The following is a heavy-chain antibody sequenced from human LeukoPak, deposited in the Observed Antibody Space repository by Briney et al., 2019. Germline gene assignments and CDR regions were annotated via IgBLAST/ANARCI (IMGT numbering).Heavy chain of an antibody. J-gene: IGHJ5*02. D-gene: IGHD3-10*01. V-gene: IGHV4-30-4*07. CDR3: ARSQFYGSGSYQGRWFNP. Sequence: SETLSLTCAVSGGSISSGDYSWSWIRQPPGKGLEWIGNIYYSGSTYYNPSLKSRVNISVDTSKNQFSLKLTSVTAADTAVYYCARSQFYGSGSYQGRWFNPWGQGTLVTVSS. CDR2: IYYSGST. CDR1: GGSISSGDYS.